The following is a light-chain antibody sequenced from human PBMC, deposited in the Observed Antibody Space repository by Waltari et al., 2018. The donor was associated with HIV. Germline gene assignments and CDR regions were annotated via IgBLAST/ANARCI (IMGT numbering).Light chain of an antibody. Sequence: QSVLPQPPSVSEHPGPHVTISCSRRSPHHSHNYAPWYHKPPGTAPKLLIHANSKRPAGIPDRFSGSKSGTSATLGITGLHTGDEADYYCETWDSSLSAEVFETGTKVTVL. CDR3: ETWDSSLSAEV. J-gene: IGLJ1*01. CDR2: ANS. CDR1: SPHHSHNY. V-gene: IGLV1-51*01.